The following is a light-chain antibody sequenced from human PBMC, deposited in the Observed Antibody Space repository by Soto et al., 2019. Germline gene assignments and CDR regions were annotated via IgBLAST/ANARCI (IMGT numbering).Light chain of an antibody. V-gene: IGLV2-14*01. Sequence: QSALTQRASVSGSPGQSITISCTGTSSDVGGYNYVSWYQQHPGKAPKLMIYDVSNRPSAVSNRFSGSKSGDTASLTISGFQAEDEADYYCSSYTSSSTLVVFGGGTQLTVL. CDR1: SSDVGGYNY. J-gene: IGLJ2*01. CDR3: SSYTSSSTLVV. CDR2: DVS.